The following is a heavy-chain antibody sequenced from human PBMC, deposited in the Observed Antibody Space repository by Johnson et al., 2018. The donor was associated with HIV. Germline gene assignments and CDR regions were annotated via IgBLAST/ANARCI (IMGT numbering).Heavy chain of an antibody. J-gene: IGHJ3*02. V-gene: IGHV3-30-3*01. Sequence: QVQLVESGGGLVQPGGSLRLSCAASGFTFSSYAMHWVRQAPGKGLEWVAVISYDGSNKYYADSVKGRFTISRDNSKNTLFLQMNSLRAEDTAVYYCAREGATLWFRASGAAFDIWGQGTLVTVSS. CDR3: AREGATLWFRASGAAFDI. CDR2: ISYDGSNK. D-gene: IGHD3-10*01. CDR1: GFTFSSYA.